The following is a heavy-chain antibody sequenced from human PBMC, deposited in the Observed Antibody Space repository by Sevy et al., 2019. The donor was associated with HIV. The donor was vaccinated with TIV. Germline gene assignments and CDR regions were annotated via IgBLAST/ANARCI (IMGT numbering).Heavy chain of an antibody. D-gene: IGHD1-26*01. CDR1: GFTFSPYW. CDR3: ARGVGLDC. CDR2: IRPDGSDK. V-gene: IGHV3-7*01. J-gene: IGHJ4*02. Sequence: GGSLRLSCAASGFTFSPYWMTWVRQAPGKGLEWEANIRPDGSDKYYVDSVKGRFTISRDNAKKSLYLQMHSLRADDTAMYYCARGVGLDCWGQGVLVTVSS.